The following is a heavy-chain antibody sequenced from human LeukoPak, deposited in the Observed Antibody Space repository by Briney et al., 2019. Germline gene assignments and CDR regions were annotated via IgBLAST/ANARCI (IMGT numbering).Heavy chain of an antibody. CDR1: GFTFSCYG. V-gene: IGHV3-30*18. J-gene: IGHJ4*02. D-gene: IGHD3-10*01. Sequence: GRSLRLSCAASGFTFSCYGMHWVRQAPGKGLEWVAVISYDRSNKYYADSVKGRFTISRDNSKNTLYLQMNSLRAEDTAVYYCANTLVRGVIGYYFDYWGQGTLVTVSS. CDR2: ISYDRSNK. CDR3: ANTLVRGVIGYYFDY.